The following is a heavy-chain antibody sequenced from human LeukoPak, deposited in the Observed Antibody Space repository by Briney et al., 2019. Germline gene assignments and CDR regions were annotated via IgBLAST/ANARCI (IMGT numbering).Heavy chain of an antibody. CDR2: IYCSGST. D-gene: IGHD4-23*01. Sequence: KPSETLSLTCTVSGGSISSYYWSWIRQPPGKGLEGRGYIYCSGSTNYNPSLKSRVTISVDTSKNQFSLKLSSVTAADTAVYYCAVTPVAVRHPLDYWGQGTLVTVSS. CDR1: GGSISSYY. J-gene: IGHJ4*02. CDR3: AVTPVAVRHPLDY. V-gene: IGHV4-59*08.